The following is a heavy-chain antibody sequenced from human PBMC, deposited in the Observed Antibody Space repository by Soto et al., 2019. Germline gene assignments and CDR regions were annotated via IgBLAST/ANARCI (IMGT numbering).Heavy chain of an antibody. V-gene: IGHV3-9*01. CDR2: ISWNSGSI. CDR1: GFTFDDYA. Sequence: GGSLRLSCAASGFTFDDYAMHWVRQAPGKGLEWVSGISWNSGSIGYADSVKGRFTISRDNAKNSLYLQMNSLRAEDTALYYCAKDFSALLDYDSSGYYFAFDIWGQGTMVTVSS. D-gene: IGHD3-22*01. J-gene: IGHJ3*02. CDR3: AKDFSALLDYDSSGYYFAFDI.